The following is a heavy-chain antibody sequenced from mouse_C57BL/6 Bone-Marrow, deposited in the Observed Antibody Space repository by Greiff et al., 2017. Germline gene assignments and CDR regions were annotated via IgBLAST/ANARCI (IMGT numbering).Heavy chain of an antibody. CDR2: ISDGGSYT. D-gene: IGHD1-1*02. J-gene: IGHJ4*01. Sequence: EVKLVESGGGLVKPGGSLKLSCAASGFTFSSYAMSWVRQTPEKRLEWVATISDGGSYTYYPDNVKGRFTISRDNAKNNLYLQMSHLKSDDTAMYYCARGGGYAMDYWGQGTSVTVSS. V-gene: IGHV5-4*03. CDR3: ARGGGYAMDY. CDR1: GFTFSSYA.